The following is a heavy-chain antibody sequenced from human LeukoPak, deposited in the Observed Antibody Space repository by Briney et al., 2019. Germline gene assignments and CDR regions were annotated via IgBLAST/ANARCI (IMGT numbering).Heavy chain of an antibody. J-gene: IGHJ4*02. CDR1: GFTFSTYA. V-gene: IGHV3-23*01. D-gene: IGHD2-2*01. CDR2: IRASGGST. CDR3: AKSSSNYPYYFDF. Sequence: GGSLRLSCAASGFTFSTYAMSWVRQAPGKGLEGGSAIRASGGSTYYADSVKGRFTISRDNSKNTLYLQMNSLRAEDTALYYCAKSSSNYPYYFDFWGQGTLVTVSS.